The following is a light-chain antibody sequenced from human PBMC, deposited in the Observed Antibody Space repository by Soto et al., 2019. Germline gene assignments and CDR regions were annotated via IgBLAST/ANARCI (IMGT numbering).Light chain of an antibody. CDR1: TSNIGNNF. Sequence: QSVLTQPASLSAAPGQKVTISCSGSTSNIGNNFVSWYQQLPGTAPKLLIYENIKRPSGIPDRFSGSKSGTSATLGITGLETGDEADYYCGTWDGSLSAGVFGGGTQVTVL. V-gene: IGLV1-51*02. CDR3: GTWDGSLSAGV. J-gene: IGLJ2*01. CDR2: ENI.